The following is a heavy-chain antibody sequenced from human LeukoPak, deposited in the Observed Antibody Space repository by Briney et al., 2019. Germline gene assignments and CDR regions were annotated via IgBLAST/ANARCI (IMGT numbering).Heavy chain of an antibody. Sequence: PGGSLRLSCAASGSTFSSYSMNWVRQAPGKGLEWVSSISSNSSYIYYADSVKGRFTISRDNAKNSLYLQMNSLRAEDTAVYYCARVSRGYCSSTSCYAGDYWGQGTLVTVSS. CDR2: ISSNSSYI. CDR1: GSTFSSYS. V-gene: IGHV3-21*01. J-gene: IGHJ4*02. D-gene: IGHD2-2*01. CDR3: ARVSRGYCSSTSCYAGDY.